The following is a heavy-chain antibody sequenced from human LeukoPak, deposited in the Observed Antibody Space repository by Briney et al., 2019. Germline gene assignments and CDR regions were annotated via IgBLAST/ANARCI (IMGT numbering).Heavy chain of an antibody. Sequence: GGSLRLSCAASGFTVSSNYMNWVRQAPGKGLEWVSIIYSGGNTYYADSVKGRFTISRDNSKNTLYLQMNSLRAEDTAVYYCASQIVGATPYWGQGTLVTVSS. V-gene: IGHV3-66*04. CDR3: ASQIVGATPY. CDR1: GFTVSSNY. D-gene: IGHD1-26*01. CDR2: IYSGGNT. J-gene: IGHJ4*02.